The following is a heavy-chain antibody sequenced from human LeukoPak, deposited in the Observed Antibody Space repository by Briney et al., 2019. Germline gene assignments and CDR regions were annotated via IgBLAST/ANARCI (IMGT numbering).Heavy chain of an antibody. CDR2: INPSGGST. J-gene: IGHJ6*03. V-gene: IGHV1-46*01. Sequence: ASVKVSCKASGYTFTSYYMHWVRQAPGQGLEWMGIINPSGGSTSYAQKFQGRVTMTRDMSTSTVYMELSSLRSEDTAVYYCARLGSIAVAGTNMDVWGKGTTVTVSS. D-gene: IGHD6-19*01. CDR1: GYTFTSYY. CDR3: ARLGSIAVAGTNMDV.